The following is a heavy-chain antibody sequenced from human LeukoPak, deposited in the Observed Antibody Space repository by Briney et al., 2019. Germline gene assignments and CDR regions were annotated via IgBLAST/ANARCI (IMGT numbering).Heavy chain of an antibody. Sequence: GGSLRLSCAASGFTFSSYAMHWVRQAPGKGLEWVAVISYDGSNKYYADSVKGRFTISRDNSKNTLYLQMNSLRAEDTAVYYCARQPKVLRYFDWSGFYFDYWGQGTLVTVSS. J-gene: IGHJ4*02. CDR3: ARQPKVLRYFDWSGFYFDY. V-gene: IGHV3-30-3*01. D-gene: IGHD3-9*01. CDR1: GFTFSSYA. CDR2: ISYDGSNK.